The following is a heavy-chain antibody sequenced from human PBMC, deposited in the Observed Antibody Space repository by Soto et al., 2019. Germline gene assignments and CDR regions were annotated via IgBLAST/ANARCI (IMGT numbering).Heavy chain of an antibody. CDR2: VYYTGST. Sequence: SETLSLTGSVSGGSTSSSTYYWGWIRQPPGKGLEWIGSVYYTGSTFYNPSLKSRVTISVDTSKNQFSLRLSSVTAADTAVYYCARQRRYYYDSSGYPNYWGQGTLVTLSP. CDR1: GGSTSSSTYY. CDR3: ARQRRYYYDSSGYPNY. J-gene: IGHJ4*02. D-gene: IGHD3-22*01. V-gene: IGHV4-39*01.